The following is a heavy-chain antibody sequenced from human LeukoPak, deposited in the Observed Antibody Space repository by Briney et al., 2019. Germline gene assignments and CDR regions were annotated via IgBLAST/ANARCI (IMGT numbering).Heavy chain of an antibody. CDR1: GGSISSYY. V-gene: IGHV4-59*01. D-gene: IGHD3-22*01. CDR3: AGFVSLYYESSVYSSNGFAP. J-gene: IGHJ5*02. CDR2: IYYSGST. Sequence: SETLSLTCTVSGGSISSYYWSWIRQPPGKGLEWIGYIYYSGSTNYNPSLKSRVTISVDTSKNQFSLKLSSVTAADTAVYYCAGFVSLYYESSVYSSNGFAPGGREPRATVP.